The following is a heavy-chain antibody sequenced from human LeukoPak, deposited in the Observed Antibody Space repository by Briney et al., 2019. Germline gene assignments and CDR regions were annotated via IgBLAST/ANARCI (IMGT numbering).Heavy chain of an antibody. J-gene: IGHJ3*02. D-gene: IGHD3-3*01. CDR3: ARAETYYDFWSGYYDAFDAFDI. V-gene: IGHV3-7*01. CDR1: GFTFSSYW. CDR2: IKQDGSEK. Sequence: GGSLRLSCAASGFTFSSYWMSWVRQAPGKGLEWVANIKQDGSEKYYVDSVKGRFTISRDNAKSSLYLQMNSLRAEDTAVYYCARAETYYDFWSGYYDAFDAFDIWGQGTMVTVSS.